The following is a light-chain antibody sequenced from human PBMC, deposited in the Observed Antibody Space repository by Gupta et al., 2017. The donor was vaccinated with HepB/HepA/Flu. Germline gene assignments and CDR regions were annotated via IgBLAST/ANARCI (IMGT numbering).Light chain of an antibody. Sequence: DIHMTQSPSSLSASVGDRVTITFRASQDIDSYLAWFQLKPGKAPKYLIYAASKVKSGVPSKFSGSGYGTDFTLTITSRQPEDFANYYCQHKNSSPVTFGRGTXVDIK. J-gene: IGKJ4*01. CDR2: AAS. CDR1: QDIDSY. V-gene: IGKV1-16*02. CDR3: QHKNSSPVT.